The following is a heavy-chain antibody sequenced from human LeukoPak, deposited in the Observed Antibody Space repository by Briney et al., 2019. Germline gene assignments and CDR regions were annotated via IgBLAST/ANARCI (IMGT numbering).Heavy chain of an antibody. D-gene: IGHD2-15*01. CDR1: GGSISSGDYY. J-gene: IGHJ4*02. Sequence: SETLSLTCTVSGGSISSGDYYWSWIRQPPGKGLEWIGYVYYSGSTYYNPSLKSRVTISVDTSRNQFSLKLSSVTAADTAVYYCARIFRLGYCSGGSCPYYFDYWGQGTLVTVSS. V-gene: IGHV4-30-4*08. CDR3: ARIFRLGYCSGGSCPYYFDY. CDR2: VYYSGST.